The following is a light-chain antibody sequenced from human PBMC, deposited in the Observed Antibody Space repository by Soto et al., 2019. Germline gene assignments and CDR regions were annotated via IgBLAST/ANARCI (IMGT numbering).Light chain of an antibody. V-gene: IGKV3-11*01. CDR3: QQRSNWLT. Sequence: EIVLTQSPATLSLSPGERATLSCRASQSISSYLAWYQQKSGQAPRLLIYDASNRATGIPARFNGSGSGTDFTLTIRSLEPEDFAVYYCQQRSNWLTFGGGTK. CDR2: DAS. CDR1: QSISSY. J-gene: IGKJ4*01.